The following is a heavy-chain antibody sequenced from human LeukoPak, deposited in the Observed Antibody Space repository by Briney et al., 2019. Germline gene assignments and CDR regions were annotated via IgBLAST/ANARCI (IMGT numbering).Heavy chain of an antibody. CDR3: AKPFYYGSGSYGDYFDY. CDR2: IGGSGGST. D-gene: IGHD3-10*01. CDR1: GFTFSSYA. J-gene: IGHJ4*02. Sequence: GGSLRLSCAASGFTFSSYAMSWVRQAPGKGLEWVSAIGGSGGSTYYADSVKGRFTISRDNSKNTLYLQMNSLRAEDTAVYYCAKPFYYGSGSYGDYFDYWGQGTLVTVSS. V-gene: IGHV3-23*01.